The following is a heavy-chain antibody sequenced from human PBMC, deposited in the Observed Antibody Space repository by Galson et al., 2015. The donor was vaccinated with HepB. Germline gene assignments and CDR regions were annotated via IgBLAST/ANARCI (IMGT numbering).Heavy chain of an antibody. Sequence: VKVSCKASGGTFSSYAISWVRQAPGQGLEWMGGIIPIFGTANYAQKFQGRVTITADESTSTAYMELSSLRSEDTAVYYCARTMVRGVILIRPYNALDYWGQGTLVTVSS. CDR3: ARTMVRGVILIRPYNALDY. V-gene: IGHV1-69*13. D-gene: IGHD3-10*01. CDR1: GGTFSSYA. CDR2: IIPIFGTA. J-gene: IGHJ4*02.